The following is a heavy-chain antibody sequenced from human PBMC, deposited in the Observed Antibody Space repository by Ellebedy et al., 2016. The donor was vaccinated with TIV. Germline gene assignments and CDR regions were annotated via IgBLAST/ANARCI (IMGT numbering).Heavy chain of an antibody. CDR1: GYTFTSYY. Sequence: ASVKVSCKASGYTFTSYYMHWVRQAPGQGLEWMGWINPNSGGTNYAQKFQGRVTMTRDTSISTAYMELSRLRSDDTAVYYCAIDRYSGSSSRANWFDPWGQGTLATVSS. CDR3: AIDRYSGSSSRANWFDP. D-gene: IGHD6-6*01. CDR2: INPNSGGT. V-gene: IGHV1-2*02. J-gene: IGHJ5*02.